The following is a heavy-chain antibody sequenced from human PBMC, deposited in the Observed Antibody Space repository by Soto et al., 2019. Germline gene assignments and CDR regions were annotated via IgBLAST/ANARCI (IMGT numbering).Heavy chain of an antibody. CDR2: ITRDTKTI. Sequence: EVQLVESGGDLVQRGGSLRLSCVASGFTFSVYSMNWVRQAPGKGLEWFSYITRDTKTIKYADSVKGRFTISRDNAKNSGYLQMNSLRDEDTAVHYCARSVEGHFDYWGQGTVVTVSS. V-gene: IGHV3-48*02. CDR1: GFTFSVYS. D-gene: IGHD6-19*01. J-gene: IGHJ4*02. CDR3: ARSVEGHFDY.